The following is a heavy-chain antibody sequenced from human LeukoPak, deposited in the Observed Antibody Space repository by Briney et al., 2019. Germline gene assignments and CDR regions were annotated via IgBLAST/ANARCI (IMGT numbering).Heavy chain of an antibody. CDR3: ARARRPYDILTLLDY. CDR1: GFNFSTYT. V-gene: IGHV3-30*04. CDR2: ISYGGSNK. Sequence: SGGSLRLSCAASGFNFSTYTMHWVRQALGKGLEWVALISYGGSNKYYADFVKGRFTISRDNSKNTLYLQMNSLRAEDTAVYYCARARRPYDILTLLDYWGQGTLVTVSS. J-gene: IGHJ4*02. D-gene: IGHD3-9*01.